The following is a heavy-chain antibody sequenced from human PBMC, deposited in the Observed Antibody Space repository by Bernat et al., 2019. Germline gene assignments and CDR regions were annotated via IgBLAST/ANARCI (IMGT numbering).Heavy chain of an antibody. Sequence: EVQLVESGGGLVQPGGSLRLSCAASGFTFSSYEMNWVRQAPGKGLEWVSYISSSGSTIYYADSVKGGFTISRDNAKNSLYLQMNSLRAEDTAVYYCARDCSGGSCYAFDYWGQGTLVTVSS. CDR2: ISSSGSTI. CDR3: ARDCSGGSCYAFDY. D-gene: IGHD2-15*01. CDR1: GFTFSSYE. J-gene: IGHJ4*02. V-gene: IGHV3-48*03.